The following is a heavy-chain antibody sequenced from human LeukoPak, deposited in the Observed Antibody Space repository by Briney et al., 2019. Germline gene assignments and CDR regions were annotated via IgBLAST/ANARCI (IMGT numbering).Heavy chain of an antibody. CDR1: GYTFTGYY. Sequence: GASVKVSCKASGYTFTGYYMHWVRQAPGQGLEWMGWVNPNTGGPNYAQQFQGRVTMTRDTTISTAYMELSGLRSDDTAVYYCARGSVLFSLDYWGQGNLVTVSS. CDR3: ARGSVLFSLDY. D-gene: IGHD1-1*01. J-gene: IGHJ4*02. CDR2: VNPNTGGP. V-gene: IGHV1-2*02.